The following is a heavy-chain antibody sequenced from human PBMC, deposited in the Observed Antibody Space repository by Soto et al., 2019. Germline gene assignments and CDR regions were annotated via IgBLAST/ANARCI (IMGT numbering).Heavy chain of an antibody. D-gene: IGHD2-2*01. CDR3: GRGYFFFYSCGQH. CDR2: TASKDESYTT. V-gene: IGHV3-72*01. Sequence: RHARGKELEWVGRTASKDESYTTGYAASVKGRFTVSRDDSKSTLFLQMNSLRTEDTAVYYCGRGYFFFYSCGQH. J-gene: IGHJ1*01.